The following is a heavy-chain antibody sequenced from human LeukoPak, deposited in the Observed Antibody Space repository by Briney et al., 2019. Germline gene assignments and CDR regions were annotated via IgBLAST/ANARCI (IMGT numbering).Heavy chain of an antibody. J-gene: IGHJ6*03. CDR2: IYHSGST. CDR3: ARHKCSSTSCYTGPTRLARPGYYMDV. CDR1: GYSISSGYY. V-gene: IGHV4-38-2*02. D-gene: IGHD2-2*02. Sequence: PSETLSLTCTVSGYSISSGYYWGWIRQPPGKGLEWIGSIYHSGSTYYNPSLKSRVTISLDTSKNQFSLKLSSVTAADTAVYYCARHKCSSTSCYTGPTRLARPGYYMDVWGKGTTVTVSS.